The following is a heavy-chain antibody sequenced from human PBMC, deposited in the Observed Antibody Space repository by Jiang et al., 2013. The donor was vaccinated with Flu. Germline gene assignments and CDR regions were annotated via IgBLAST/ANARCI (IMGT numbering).Heavy chain of an antibody. J-gene: IGHJ5*02. D-gene: IGHD6-13*01. CDR2: IYYSGST. CDR1: GGSISSYY. Sequence: GPGLVKPSETLSLTCTVSGGSISSYYWSWIRQPPGKGLEWIGYIYYSGSTNYNPSLKSRVTISVDTSKNQFSLKLSSVTAADTAVYYCARGSWYNWFDPWGQGTLVTVSS. CDR3: ARGSWYNWFDP. V-gene: IGHV4-59*01.